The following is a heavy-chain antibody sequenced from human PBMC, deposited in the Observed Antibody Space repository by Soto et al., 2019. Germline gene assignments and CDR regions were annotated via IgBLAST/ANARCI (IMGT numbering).Heavy chain of an antibody. CDR1: GGSISSYY. D-gene: IGHD3-22*01. J-gene: IGHJ4*02. V-gene: IGHV4-59*01. CDR3: ARLDRQNYYDSSGSLHY. Sequence: SETLSLTCTVSGGSISSYYWSWILQPPGKGLEWIGYIYYSGSTNYNPSLKSRVTISVDTSKNQFSLKLSSVTAADTAVYYCARLDRQNYYDSSGSLHYWGQGTLVTVSS. CDR2: IYYSGST.